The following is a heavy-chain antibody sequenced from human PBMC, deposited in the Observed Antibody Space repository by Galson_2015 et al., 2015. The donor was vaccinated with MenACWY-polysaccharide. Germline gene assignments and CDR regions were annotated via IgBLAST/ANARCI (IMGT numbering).Heavy chain of an antibody. J-gene: IGHJ6*02. Sequence: SLRLSCAASGFTFSSYWMTWVRQAPGKGLEWVANIKKDGSEKYYVDSVKGRFTISRDNSKNSLYLQMHSLRAEDTAVYSCARGYYGMAFSGQGTTVTVSS. V-gene: IGHV3-7*01. CDR3: ARGYYGMAF. CDR2: IKKDGSEK. CDR1: GFTFSSYW.